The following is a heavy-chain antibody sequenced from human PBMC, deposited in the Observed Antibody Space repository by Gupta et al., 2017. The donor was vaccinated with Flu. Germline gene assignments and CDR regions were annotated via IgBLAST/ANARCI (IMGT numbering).Heavy chain of an antibody. Sequence: QMQLVQSGPEVKKPGTSVKVSCEASGFTFTSSAVQWVRQARGQRLEWIGWIVVGSGNTNYAQKFQERVTITRDMSTSTAYMELSSLRSEDTAVYYCAADKDCSGGRCTDSFDIWGQGTMVTVSS. V-gene: IGHV1-58*01. CDR3: AADKDCSGGRCTDSFDI. J-gene: IGHJ3*02. CDR1: GFTFTSSA. D-gene: IGHD2-15*01. CDR2: IVVGSGNT.